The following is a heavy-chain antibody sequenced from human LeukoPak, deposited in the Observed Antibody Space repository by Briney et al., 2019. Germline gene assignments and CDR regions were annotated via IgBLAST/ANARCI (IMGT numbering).Heavy chain of an antibody. CDR1: GYSFTNYW. D-gene: IGHD3-9*01. J-gene: IGHJ4*02. V-gene: IGHV5-51*01. Sequence: GESLKISCKGSGYSFTNYWIGWVRQMPGKGLEWMGIIYPGDSDTHYSPSFQGQVIISADKSISTAYLQWSSLKASDTAMYYCARTYYDILTGYHYFDYWGQGTLVTVSS. CDR3: ARTYYDILTGYHYFDY. CDR2: IYPGDSDT.